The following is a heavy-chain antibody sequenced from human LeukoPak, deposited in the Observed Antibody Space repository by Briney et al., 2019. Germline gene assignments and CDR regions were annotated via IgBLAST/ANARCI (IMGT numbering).Heavy chain of an antibody. Sequence: SETLSLTCAVYGGSFNGYYWSWIRQPPGKGLEWIGEINHSGSTNYNPSLKSRVTMSVDMSNNQFSLKLSSVTAADTAVYYCVRGYYCSGGSCYHYYYYYMDVWGKGTTVTVSS. CDR1: GGSFNGYY. CDR3: VRGYYCSGGSCYHYYYYYMDV. D-gene: IGHD2-15*01. J-gene: IGHJ6*03. CDR2: INHSGST. V-gene: IGHV4-34*01.